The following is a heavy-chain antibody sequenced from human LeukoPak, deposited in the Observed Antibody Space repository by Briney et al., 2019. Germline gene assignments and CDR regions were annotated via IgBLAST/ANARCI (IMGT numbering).Heavy chain of an antibody. CDR1: GYTFTSYG. CDR3: ARDFPLVVGATTDYFDY. J-gene: IGHJ4*02. V-gene: IGHV1-18*01. CDR2: ISAYNGNT. D-gene: IGHD1-26*01. Sequence: GASVKVSCKASGYTFTSYGISWVRQAPGQGLEWMEWISAYNGNTNYAQKLQGRVTMTTDTSTSTAYMELRSLRSDDTAVYYCARDFPLVVGATTDYFDYWGQGTLVTVSS.